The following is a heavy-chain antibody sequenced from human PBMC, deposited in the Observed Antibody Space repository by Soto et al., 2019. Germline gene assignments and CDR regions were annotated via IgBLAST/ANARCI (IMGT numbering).Heavy chain of an antibody. CDR2: ISWNSGSI. Sequence: EVQLVESGGGLVQPGRSLRLSCAASGFTFDDYAMHWVRQAPGKGLEWVSGISWNSGSIGYADSVKGRFTISRDNAKNSLYLQMNSLRAEDTALYYCAKDITPYGDTSNFDYWGQGTLVTVSS. CDR3: AKDITPYGDTSNFDY. CDR1: GFTFDDYA. V-gene: IGHV3-9*01. J-gene: IGHJ4*02. D-gene: IGHD4-17*01.